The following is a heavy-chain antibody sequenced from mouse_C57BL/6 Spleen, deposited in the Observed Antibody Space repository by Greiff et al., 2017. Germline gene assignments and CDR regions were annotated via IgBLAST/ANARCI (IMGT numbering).Heavy chain of an antibody. D-gene: IGHD3-2*02. V-gene: IGHV1-9*01. CDR1: GYTFTGYW. CDR2: ILPGSGST. CDR3: ARGSGYPAWFAY. Sequence: VQLQQSGAELMKPGASVTLSCKATGYTFTGYWIEWVKQRPGHGLEWIGAILPGSGSTNYNEKFKGKAILTADTSSNTAYMQLRSLTTEDSAIYYCARGSGYPAWFAYWGQGTLVTVSA. J-gene: IGHJ3*01.